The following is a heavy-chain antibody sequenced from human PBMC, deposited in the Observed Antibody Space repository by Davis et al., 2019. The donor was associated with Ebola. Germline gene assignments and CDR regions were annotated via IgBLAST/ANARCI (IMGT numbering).Heavy chain of an antibody. V-gene: IGHV4-39*07. CDR2: IYYSGST. Sequence: MPSETLSLTCTVSGCSISSSSYYWGWIRQPPGKGLEWIGSIYYSGSTYYNPSLKSRVTISLDRSKNQVSLKLNSVTAADTAVYYCARGGRIAAKDFDYWGQGTLVTVSS. CDR3: ARGGRIAAKDFDY. D-gene: IGHD6-6*01. J-gene: IGHJ4*02. CDR1: GCSISSSSYY.